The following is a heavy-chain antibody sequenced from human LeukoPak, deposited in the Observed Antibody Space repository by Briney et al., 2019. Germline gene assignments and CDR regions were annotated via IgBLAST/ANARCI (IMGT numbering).Heavy chain of an antibody. CDR1: GGSVSSDSAA. Sequence: SQTLSLTCAISGGSVSSDSAAWNWIRQSPSRGLEWLGRTYYRSKWYNDYAVSVKSRITINPDTSKNQFSLQLNSVTPEDTAVYYCASTGAAGTTAAFDYWGQGTLVTVSS. CDR2: TYYRSKWYN. CDR3: ASTGAAGTTAAFDY. D-gene: IGHD6-13*01. V-gene: IGHV6-1*01. J-gene: IGHJ4*02.